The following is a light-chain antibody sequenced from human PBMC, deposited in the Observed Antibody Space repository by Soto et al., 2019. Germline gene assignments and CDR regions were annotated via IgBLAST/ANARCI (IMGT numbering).Light chain of an antibody. CDR1: QSVSSC. CDR3: QQCSNWPLT. Sequence: EIVLTPSPGTPSLSPGERATLSFRASQSVSSCLAWYQQKPGQAPRLLIYDASNRATGIPARFSGSGSGTDFTLTVSNLESEDFAVYYCQQCSNWPLTFGGGTKVDIK. J-gene: IGKJ4*01. V-gene: IGKV3-11*01. CDR2: DAS.